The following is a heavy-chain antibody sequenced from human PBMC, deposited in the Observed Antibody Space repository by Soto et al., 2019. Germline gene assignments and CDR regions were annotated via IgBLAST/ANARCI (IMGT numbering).Heavy chain of an antibody. V-gene: IGHV4-39*01. CDR2: SYYSGST. Sequence: QLQLQESGPGLVKPSETLSLTCTVSGGSISSSSYYWGWIRQPPGKGLVWIGRSYYSGSTYYNPSLKRRVYISVDTSKNQFSLNLSSVTAADTAIYYCSRRADTMGGNWLDPWGQGTLVTVSS. D-gene: IGHD3-3*01. CDR1: GGSISSSSYY. J-gene: IGHJ5*02. CDR3: SRRADTMGGNWLDP.